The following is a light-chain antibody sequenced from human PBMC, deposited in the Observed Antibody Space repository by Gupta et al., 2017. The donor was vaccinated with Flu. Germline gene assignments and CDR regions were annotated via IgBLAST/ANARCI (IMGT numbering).Light chain of an antibody. CDR2: TAS. CDR3: QQYSSYPLT. Sequence: DIQMTQSPSSLSASVGDRVTITCRASQGISSWVAWYQQKPGKAPRTLIYTASRLQSGVSSRFSGSGSGTDFTLTISNLQPADFATYYCQQYSSYPLTFGGGTKVEIK. V-gene: IGKV1D-16*01. J-gene: IGKJ4*01. CDR1: QGISSW.